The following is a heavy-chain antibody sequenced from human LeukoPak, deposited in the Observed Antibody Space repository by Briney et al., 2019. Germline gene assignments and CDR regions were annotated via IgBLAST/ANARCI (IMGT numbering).Heavy chain of an antibody. J-gene: IGHJ2*01. D-gene: IGHD3/OR15-3a*01. CDR3: ARHGLTSFRYFDL. Sequence: SETLSLTCSVSGGSISSSGFYWGWIRQPPGKGLEWIGTMSQSGSTHYNSSLKSRVTVSVDTCKNQCSLTLSSVTAADTAVYYCARHGLTSFRYFDLWGRGTLVTVSS. CDR1: GGSISSSGFY. CDR2: MSQSGST. V-gene: IGHV4-39*01.